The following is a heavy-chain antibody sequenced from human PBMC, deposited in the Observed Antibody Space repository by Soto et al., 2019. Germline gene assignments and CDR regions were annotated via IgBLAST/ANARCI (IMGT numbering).Heavy chain of an antibody. D-gene: IGHD3-22*01. V-gene: IGHV4-34*01. Sequence: QVQLQQWGAGLLKPSETLSLTCAVYGGSFSGYQWSWIRQSPGKGLEWIGQINHSGTTNYNPSLKSRVTISVDTSKNQFSLKLRSLTAADTAVYYSARGEVIVAAVLDYWGQGTLVTVSS. J-gene: IGHJ4*02. CDR3: ARGEVIVAAVLDY. CDR1: GGSFSGYQ. CDR2: INHSGTT.